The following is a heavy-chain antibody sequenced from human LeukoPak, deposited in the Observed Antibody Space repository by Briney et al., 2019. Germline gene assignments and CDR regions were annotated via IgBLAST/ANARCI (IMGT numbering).Heavy chain of an antibody. D-gene: IGHD6-6*01. CDR2: IIPIFGTA. Sequence: SVKVSCKASGGIFSSYAISWVRPAPGQGLEWMGGIIPIFGTANYAQKFQGRVSITSDESASTVYIELSSLRSEDAAVYYCARGHCSSSDYYYNYMDVWGKGTTVTVSS. J-gene: IGHJ6*03. CDR1: GGIFSSYA. V-gene: IGHV1-69*13. CDR3: ARGHCSSSDYYYNYMDV.